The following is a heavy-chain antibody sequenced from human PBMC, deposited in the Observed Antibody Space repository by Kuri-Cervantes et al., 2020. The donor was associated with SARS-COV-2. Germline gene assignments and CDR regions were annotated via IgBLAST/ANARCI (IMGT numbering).Heavy chain of an antibody. CDR3: ARDMGDRLLWFGELLY. J-gene: IGHJ4*02. D-gene: IGHD3-10*01. CDR1: GYTFTSYG. Sequence: ASVKVSCKASGYTFTSYGISWVRQAPGQGLEWMGWISAYNGNTNYAQKLQGRVTMTTDTSTSTAYMELRSLRSDDTAVYYCARDMGDRLLWFGELLYWGQGTLVTVPS. V-gene: IGHV1-18*04. CDR2: ISAYNGNT.